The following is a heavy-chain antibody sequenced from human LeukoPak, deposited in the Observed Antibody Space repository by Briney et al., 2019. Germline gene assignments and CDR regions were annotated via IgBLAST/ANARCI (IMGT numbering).Heavy chain of an antibody. D-gene: IGHD4-11*01. CDR3: AIATVGIMDV. CDR1: GFTVSSNY. Sequence: GGSLRLSRAASGFTVSSNYMSWVRQAPGKGLEWVSVIYSGGSTYYADSVKGRFTISRDNSKNTLYLQMNSLRAEDTAVYYCAIATVGIMDVWGQGTTVTVSS. V-gene: IGHV3-53*01. J-gene: IGHJ6*02. CDR2: IYSGGST.